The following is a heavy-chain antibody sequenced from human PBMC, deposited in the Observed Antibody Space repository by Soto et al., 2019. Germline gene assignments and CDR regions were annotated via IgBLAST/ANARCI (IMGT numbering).Heavy chain of an antibody. J-gene: IGHJ4*02. CDR3: ATGSGWYSPDY. CDR2: IDNDGSSR. V-gene: IGHV3-74*01. D-gene: IGHD6-19*01. CDR1: GFTFSSNW. Sequence: LSCAASGFTFSSNWMHWVRQGPGKGLVWVXRIDNDGSSRDYADSVKGRFTISRDNAKNTLYLEMSSLRAEDTAVYYCATGSGWYSPDYWGQGTLVTVSS.